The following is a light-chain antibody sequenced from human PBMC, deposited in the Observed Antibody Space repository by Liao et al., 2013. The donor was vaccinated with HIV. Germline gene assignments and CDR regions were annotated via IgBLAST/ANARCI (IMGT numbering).Light chain of an antibody. Sequence: SYELTQPPSVSVSPGQTATITCSGDKVGDKYVSWNQQRPGQSPVLVIYQDTKRPSGIPERFSGSNSGNTATLTISGTQAVDEADYYCQAWDTTSLYVFGTGTKVTVL. CDR2: QDT. V-gene: IGLV3-1*01. CDR1: KVGDKY. CDR3: QAWDTTSLYV. J-gene: IGLJ1*01.